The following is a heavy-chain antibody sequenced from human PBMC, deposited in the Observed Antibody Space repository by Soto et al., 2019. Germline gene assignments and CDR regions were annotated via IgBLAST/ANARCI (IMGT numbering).Heavy chain of an antibody. CDR1: GYTFTRYA. CDR3: ASSNIVAAPYGMEV. Sequence: ASVKVSCKASGYTFTRYAMHWVRQAPGQRREWMGWINAGNGNTKYSQKFQGRVTITRDTSASTAYMELSSLRSEDTAVYYCASSNIVAAPYGMEVWGQGTMVTVSS. CDR2: INAGNGNT. D-gene: IGHD6-13*01. V-gene: IGHV1-3*01. J-gene: IGHJ6*02.